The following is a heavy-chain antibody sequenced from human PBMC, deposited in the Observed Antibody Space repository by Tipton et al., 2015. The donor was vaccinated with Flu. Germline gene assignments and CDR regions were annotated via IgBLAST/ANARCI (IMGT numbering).Heavy chain of an antibody. J-gene: IGHJ4*02. Sequence: TLSLTCSVSGDSIGSDYYWGWIRQPPGKGLQWLGNIHRSGNTYYNSSLKSRVTISLDKSKNQFSLRLVSMTATDTAVYYCARDPSLGMPEYFDSWGQGILVTASS. CDR1: GDSIGSDYY. D-gene: IGHD2-2*01. V-gene: IGHV4-38-2*02. CDR3: ARDPSLGMPEYFDS. CDR2: IHRSGNT.